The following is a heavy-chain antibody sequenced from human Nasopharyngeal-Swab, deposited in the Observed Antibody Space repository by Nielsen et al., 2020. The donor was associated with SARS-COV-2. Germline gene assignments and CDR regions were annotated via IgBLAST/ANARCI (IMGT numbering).Heavy chain of an antibody. V-gene: IGHV4-59*13. CDR3: ARSPGRQQRLVQEDWFDP. D-gene: IGHD6-13*01. Sequence: SETLSLTCTVSGGTISSYYWSWIRQPPGKGLEWIGYIYYSGSTNYNPSLKSRVTISVDTSKNQFTLKLSSATAADTAVYYCARSPGRQQRLVQEDWFDPWGQGTLVTVSS. CDR2: IYYSGST. CDR1: GGTISSYY. J-gene: IGHJ5*02.